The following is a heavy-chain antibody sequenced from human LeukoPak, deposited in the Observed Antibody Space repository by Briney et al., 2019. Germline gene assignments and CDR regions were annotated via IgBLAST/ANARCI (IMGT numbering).Heavy chain of an antibody. CDR1: GYTFIDYY. CDR2: NNLNSGVT. J-gene: IGHJ4*02. V-gene: IGHV1-2*02. CDR3: ARGTIVPPFDY. Sequence: ASVKVSCKASGYTFIDYYMHWVRQAPGQGLKWMGLNNLNSGVTNHAQKFQGRVTITRDTSISTAYMELSGLTSADTAVYYCARGTIVPPFDYWGQGTLVTVSS. D-gene: IGHD2-2*01.